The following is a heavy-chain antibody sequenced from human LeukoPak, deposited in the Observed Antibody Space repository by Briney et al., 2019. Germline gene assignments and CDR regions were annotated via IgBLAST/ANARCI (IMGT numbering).Heavy chain of an antibody. CDR3: ARGHYGLDV. J-gene: IGHJ6*02. V-gene: IGHV3-11*06. CDR1: GFTFSNAW. Sequence: PGGSLRLSCAASGFTFSNAWMSWIRQTPGKGLEWVSYISISSGDTNYADSVKGRFTISRDNAQKSLYLQMHSLRLEDTAVYYCARGHYGLDVWGQGTTVTVSS. CDR2: ISISSGDT.